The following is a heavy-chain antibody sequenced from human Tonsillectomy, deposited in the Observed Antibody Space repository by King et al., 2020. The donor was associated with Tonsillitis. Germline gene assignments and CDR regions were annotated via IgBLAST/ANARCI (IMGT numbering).Heavy chain of an antibody. CDR3: ATAYCGGDCYRDSYYYYGMDV. J-gene: IGHJ6*02. CDR1: GYTFTSYY. Sequence: QLVQSGAEVKKPGASVKVSCKASGYTFTSYYIHWVRQAPGQGLEWMGIINPSGGRTSYAQKFQGRVTMTRDTSTSTVYMELGSLRSEDTAVYYCATAYCGGDCYRDSYYYYGMDVWGQGTTVTVSS. D-gene: IGHD2-21*02. CDR2: INPSGGRT. V-gene: IGHV1-46*03.